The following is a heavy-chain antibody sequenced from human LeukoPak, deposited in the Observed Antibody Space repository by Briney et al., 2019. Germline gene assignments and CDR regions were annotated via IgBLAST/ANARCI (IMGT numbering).Heavy chain of an antibody. J-gene: IGHJ4*02. CDR2: ISSIDGST. CDR3: ARRAGAYSHPYDY. D-gene: IGHD4/OR15-4a*01. V-gene: IGHV3-23*01. Sequence: GGSLRLSCVASGFIFRSYWMSWVRQAPGKGLEWVSGISSIDGSTYYADAVKGRFTVSRDNSKNTLYLQMNSLRAEDTAVYYCARRAGAYSHPYDYWGQGTLVTVSS. CDR1: GFIFRSYW.